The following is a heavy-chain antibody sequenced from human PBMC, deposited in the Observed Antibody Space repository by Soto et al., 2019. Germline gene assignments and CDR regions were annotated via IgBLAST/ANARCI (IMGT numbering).Heavy chain of an antibody. V-gene: IGHV3-74*01. CDR1: GFTFSSYW. CDR2: INSDGSST. J-gene: IGHJ4*02. CDR3: ARDSYDILTGYRPFDY. D-gene: IGHD3-9*01. Sequence: LSLTCAASGFTFSSYWMHWVRQAPGKGLVWVSRINSDGSSTSYADSVKGRFTISRDNAKNTLYLQMNSLRAEDTAVYYCARDSYDILTGYRPFDYWGQGTLVTVSS.